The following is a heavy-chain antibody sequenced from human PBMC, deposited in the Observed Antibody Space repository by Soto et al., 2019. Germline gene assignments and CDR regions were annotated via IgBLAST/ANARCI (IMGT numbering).Heavy chain of an antibody. CDR1: GFTFSSFA. D-gene: IGHD6-19*01. CDR3: AKDLIYGYNSGRPFDS. J-gene: IGHJ4*02. V-gene: IGHV3-23*01. Sequence: EVQLLESGGGLVQPGGSLRLSCAASGFTFSSFAMSWVRQAPGKGLEWVSAIGSRGDSTYYADSVKGRFTISRGNSKNTLYLQMNSLRAEDTAVYYCAKDLIYGYNSGRPFDSWGQGTLVTVSS. CDR2: IGSRGDST.